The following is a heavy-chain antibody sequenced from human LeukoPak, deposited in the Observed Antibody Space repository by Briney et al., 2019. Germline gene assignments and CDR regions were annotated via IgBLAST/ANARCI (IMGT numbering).Heavy chain of an antibody. V-gene: IGHV3-49*04. Sequence: GGSLRLSCTASGHTSDDYTVTWVRQAPGKGLEWVGFITRRSYGGTTEYAASVKGRFTISRDDSKSIAYLEMSSLKTEDTGVYYCSHSGKYDFWSGTFWGQGTLVIVSS. CDR1: GHTSDDYT. J-gene: IGHJ4*02. D-gene: IGHD3-3*01. CDR3: SHSGKYDFWSGTF. CDR2: ITRRSYGGTT.